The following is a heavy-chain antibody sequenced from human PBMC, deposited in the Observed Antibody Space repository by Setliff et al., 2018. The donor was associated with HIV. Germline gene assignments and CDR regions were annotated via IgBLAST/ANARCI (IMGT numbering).Heavy chain of an antibody. D-gene: IGHD2-15*01. J-gene: IGHJ5*01. CDR3: ARDRGKSGGVLPGWFDS. V-gene: IGHV3-48*02. CDR1: GFTFTSYW. CDR2: ISSSSRTI. Sequence: PGGSLRLSCAASGFTFTSYWMIWVRQAPGKGLEWLSYISSSSRTIYYADSVKGRFTISRDNAKNSLYLQMDSLRDEDTAVYYCARDRGKSGGVLPGWFDSWGQGTLVTVSS.